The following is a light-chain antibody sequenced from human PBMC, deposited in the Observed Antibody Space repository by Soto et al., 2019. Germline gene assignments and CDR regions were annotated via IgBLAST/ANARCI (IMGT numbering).Light chain of an antibody. CDR1: SNDIGLYNY. CDR2: EVT. V-gene: IGLV2-14*01. J-gene: IGLJ3*02. Sequence: QSALTQPASVSGSPGQSITISCTGTSNDIGLYNYVSWYQQHPGKAPKLVIYEVTYRPSGVSDRFSGSKSDNTAALTISGLQAEDEADYYCGSYTLSSAWVFGGGTKVTVL. CDR3: GSYTLSSAWV.